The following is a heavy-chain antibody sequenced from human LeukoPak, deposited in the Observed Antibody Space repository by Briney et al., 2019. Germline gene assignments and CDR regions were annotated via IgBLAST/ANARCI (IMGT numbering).Heavy chain of an antibody. V-gene: IGHV5-51*01. CDR3: ARHLTMITVPRDAFDI. J-gene: IGHJ3*02. Sequence: GESLKIFCKTPGYSFTSYWIGWVRQMPGKGLEWMGVIYPGDSDTRYSPSFQGQVTISADKSLSTACLQWSGLKASDTAMYYCARHLTMITVPRDAFDIWGQGTMVTVSS. D-gene: IGHD3-16*01. CDR1: GYSFTSYW. CDR2: IYPGDSDT.